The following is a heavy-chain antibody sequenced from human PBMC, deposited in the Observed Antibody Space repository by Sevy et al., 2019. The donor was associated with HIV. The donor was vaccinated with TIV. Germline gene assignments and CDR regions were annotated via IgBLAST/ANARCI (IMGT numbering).Heavy chain of an antibody. D-gene: IGHD2-15*01. CDR3: ARENCSGGSCSQYNWFDP. J-gene: IGHJ5*02. CDR2: ISSSSTYI. Sequence: GGSLRLSCAASGFTIRTYNMNWVRQAPGKGLEWVSSISSSSTYIYYADSVKGRFTISRDNAKNSLYLQMSSLRAEDTAVYYCARENCSGGSCSQYNWFDPWGQGTLVTVSS. V-gene: IGHV3-21*01. CDR1: GFTIRTYN.